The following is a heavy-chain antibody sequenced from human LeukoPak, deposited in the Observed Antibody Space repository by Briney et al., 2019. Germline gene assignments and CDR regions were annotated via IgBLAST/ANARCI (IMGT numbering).Heavy chain of an antibody. Sequence: GGSLRLSCAASGFTVSSNYMSWVRQAPGKGLEWVSAISGSGGSTYYADSVKGRFAISRDNSKNTLYLQMNSLRAEDTAVYYCAKCRTFDYGDYGAFDYWGQGTLVTVSS. J-gene: IGHJ4*02. V-gene: IGHV3-23*01. CDR2: ISGSGGST. CDR3: AKCRTFDYGDYGAFDY. D-gene: IGHD4-17*01. CDR1: GFTVSSNY.